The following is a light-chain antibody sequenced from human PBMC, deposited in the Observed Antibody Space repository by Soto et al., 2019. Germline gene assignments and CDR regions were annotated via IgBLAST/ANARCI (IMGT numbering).Light chain of an antibody. CDR3: QQYGSSPPFT. CDR1: QSVSSNY. J-gene: IGKJ2*01. V-gene: IGKV3-20*01. Sequence: EIVLTQSPGTLSLSPGERATLSCRASQSVSSNYLAWYQQNSGQAPRLLIYGASNRATGIPDRFSGSGSGTGFTLTISRLEPEDFAVYFCQQYGSSPPFTFGQGTKVEI. CDR2: GAS.